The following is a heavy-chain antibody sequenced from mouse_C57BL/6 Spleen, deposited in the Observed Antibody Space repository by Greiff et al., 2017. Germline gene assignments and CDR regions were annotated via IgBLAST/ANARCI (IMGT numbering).Heavy chain of an antibody. J-gene: IGHJ2*01. D-gene: IGHD2-3*01. CDR3: ARVYDGYFNFDY. CDR1: GYAFSSSW. Sequence: VQLQQSGPELVKPGASVKISCKASGYAFSSSWMNWVKQRPGKGLEWIGRIYPGDGDTNYNGKFKGKATLTADKSSSTAYMQLSSLTSEDSAVYFFARVYDGYFNFDYWGQGTTLTVSS. CDR2: IYPGDGDT. V-gene: IGHV1-82*01.